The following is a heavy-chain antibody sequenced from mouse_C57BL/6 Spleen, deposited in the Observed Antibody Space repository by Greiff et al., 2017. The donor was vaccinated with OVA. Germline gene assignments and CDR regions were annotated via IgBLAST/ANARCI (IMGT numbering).Heavy chain of an antibody. D-gene: IGHD1-1*01. J-gene: IGHJ1*03. CDR1: GYTFTSYW. V-gene: IGHV1-69*01. Sequence: VQLQQSGAELVMPGASVKLSCKASGYTFTSYWMHWVKQRPGQGLEWIGEIDPSDSYTNYNQKFKGKSTLTVDKSSSTAYMQLSSLTSEDSAVYYCARAGHYYGSSYGGYFDVWGTGTTVTVSS. CDR3: ARAGHYYGSSYGGYFDV. CDR2: IDPSDSYT.